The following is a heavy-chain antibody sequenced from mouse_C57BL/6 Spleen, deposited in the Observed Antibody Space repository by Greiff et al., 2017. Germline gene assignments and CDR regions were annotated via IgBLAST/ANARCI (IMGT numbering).Heavy chain of an antibody. CDR3: ANDYGYAMYY. V-gene: IGHV5-17*01. Sequence: DVHLVESGGGLVKPGGSLKLSCAASGFTFSDYGMHWVRQAPEKGLEWVAYISSGSSTIYYADTVKGRFTISRDNAKNTLFLQMTSLRSEDTAMYYCANDYGYAMYYWGQGTSVTVSS. D-gene: IGHD2-4*01. CDR1: GFTFSDYG. CDR2: ISSGSSTI. J-gene: IGHJ4*01.